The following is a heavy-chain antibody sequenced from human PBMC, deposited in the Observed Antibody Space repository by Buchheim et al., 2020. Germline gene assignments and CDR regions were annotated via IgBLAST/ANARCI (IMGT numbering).Heavy chain of an antibody. V-gene: IGHV4-59*01. D-gene: IGHD5-18*01. CDR1: GGSISSYY. CDR3: ASSPSGYSYGLN. CDR2: IYYSGST. J-gene: IGHJ4*02. Sequence: QVQLQESGPGLVKPSETLSLTCTVSGGSISSYYWSWIRQPPGKGLEWIGYIYYSGSTNYNPSLKSRVTISVDTSKNQFSLKLSSVTAADTAVYYCASSPSGYSYGLNWGQGTL.